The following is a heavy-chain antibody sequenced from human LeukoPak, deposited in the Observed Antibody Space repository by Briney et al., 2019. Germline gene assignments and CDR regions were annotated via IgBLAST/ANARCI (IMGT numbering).Heavy chain of an antibody. CDR1: GGSIISASYY. CDR3: ARQSYSSNDYTVGWFDP. V-gene: IGHV4-39*01. CDR2: IFYSGST. J-gene: IGHJ5*02. Sequence: SETLSLTCTVSGGSIISASYYWAWIRQPPGKGLEWIGSIFYSGSTYYNPPLKSRVTISVDTSKNQFSLKLSSVTAADAAVYYCARQSYSSNDYTVGWFDPWGQGTLVTVSS. D-gene: IGHD6-13*01.